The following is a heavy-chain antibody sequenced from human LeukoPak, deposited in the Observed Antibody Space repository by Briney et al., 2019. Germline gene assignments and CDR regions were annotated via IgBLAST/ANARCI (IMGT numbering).Heavy chain of an antibody. CDR1: GGSISSSGYY. CDR2: IYYSGGT. Sequence: PSETLSLTCTVSGGSISSSGYYWGWIRQPPGKGLEWIGSIYYSGGTFYNPSLKSRVTISVDTSKNQFSLRLSSVTAADTAVYYCASPGPDLDILTGFPFDYWGQGTLVTVSS. V-gene: IGHV4-39*01. J-gene: IGHJ4*02. D-gene: IGHD3-9*01. CDR3: ASPGPDLDILTGFPFDY.